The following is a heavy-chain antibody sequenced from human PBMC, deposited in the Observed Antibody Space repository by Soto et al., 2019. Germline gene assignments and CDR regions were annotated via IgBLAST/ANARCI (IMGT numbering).Heavy chain of an antibody. V-gene: IGHV5-51*01. Sequence: PGESLKISCKGSGYSFTSYWIGWVRQMPGKGLEWMGIIYPGDSDTRYSPSFQGQVTISADKSISTAYLQWSSLKASDTAMYYCARQVDTAITLYYYYGMDVWGQGTTVTV. J-gene: IGHJ6*02. CDR1: GYSFTSYW. CDR3: ARQVDTAITLYYYYGMDV. CDR2: IYPGDSDT. D-gene: IGHD5-18*01.